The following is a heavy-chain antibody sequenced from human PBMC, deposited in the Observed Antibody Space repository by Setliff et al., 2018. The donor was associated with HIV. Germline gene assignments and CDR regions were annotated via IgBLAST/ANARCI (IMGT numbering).Heavy chain of an antibody. Sequence: PSETLSLTCTVSGGSINSHYWSWIRQPPGKGLGYIGYIYFTGITNYNPSLQSRVTISIDTTKKQLFLRVRSVTAADTAVYYCARGGYSSKWYSWFDPWGQGTLVTVSS. V-gene: IGHV4-59*11. CDR3: ARGGYSSKWYSWFDP. J-gene: IGHJ5*01. CDR1: GGSINSHY. D-gene: IGHD2-2*01. CDR2: IYFTGIT.